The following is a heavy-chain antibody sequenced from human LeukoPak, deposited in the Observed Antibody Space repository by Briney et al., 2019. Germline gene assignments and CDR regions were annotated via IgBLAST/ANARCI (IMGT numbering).Heavy chain of an antibody. J-gene: IGHJ4*02. D-gene: IGHD3-22*01. V-gene: IGHV1-69*05. CDR3: ARERCPYYYDSSGYSKYYFDY. Sequence: SVKVSCKASGYTFTSYYMHWVRQAPGQGLEWMGGIIPIFGTANYAQKFQGRVTITTDESTSTAYMELSSLRSEDTAVYYCARERCPYYYDSSGYSKYYFDYWGQGTLVTVSS. CDR2: IIPIFGTA. CDR1: GYTFTSYY.